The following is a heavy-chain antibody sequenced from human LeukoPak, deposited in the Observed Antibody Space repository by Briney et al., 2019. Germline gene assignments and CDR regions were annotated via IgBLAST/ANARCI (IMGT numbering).Heavy chain of an antibody. CDR3: TRVIVATKDY. D-gene: IGHD5-12*01. CDR2: IRSKNYGGTT. CDR1: GFTFGDYA. Sequence: SGGSLRLSCTGSGFTFGDYAMNWVRQAPGKGPEWVGFIRSKNYGGTTEYAASVKGRFTISRDDSKSIAYLQMNSLKTEDTAVYYCTRVIVATKDYWGQGTLVTVSS. V-gene: IGHV3-49*04. J-gene: IGHJ4*02.